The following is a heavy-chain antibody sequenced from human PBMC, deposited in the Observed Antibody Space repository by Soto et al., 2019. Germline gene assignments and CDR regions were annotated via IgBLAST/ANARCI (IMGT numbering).Heavy chain of an antibody. CDR3: ASRVSGAAAAGWFDP. CDR1: GFIVSEYY. V-gene: IGHV3-11*03. D-gene: IGHD6-13*01. J-gene: IGHJ5*02. Sequence: ALRLSWAVSGFIVSEYYMSWIRQAPGKGLEWLSYSSNSSTYTRYADSLKGRFTNTRDNAKNSQLLQINSLRSEDTAVYYCASRVSGAAAAGWFDPWGQGTLVTVSS. CDR2: SSNSSTYT.